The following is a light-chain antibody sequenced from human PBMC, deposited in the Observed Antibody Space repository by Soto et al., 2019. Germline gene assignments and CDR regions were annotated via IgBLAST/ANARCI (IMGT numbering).Light chain of an antibody. J-gene: IGKJ1*01. V-gene: IGKV1-5*01. CDR2: DAS. CDR1: QSISSW. Sequence: DIQMTQSPSTLSASVGDRVTITCRASQSISSWLAWYQQKPGKAPKLLIYDASSLESGVPSRSSGSGSGTEFTLTVTSLQPEDFATYFCQQYDKYSTFGHGTKVDIK. CDR3: QQYDKYST.